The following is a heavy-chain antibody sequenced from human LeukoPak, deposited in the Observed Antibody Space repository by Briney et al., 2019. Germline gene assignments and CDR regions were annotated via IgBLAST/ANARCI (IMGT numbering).Heavy chain of an antibody. CDR2: INAGNGNT. CDR1: GYTFTSYA. J-gene: IGHJ4*02. V-gene: IGHV1-3*03. D-gene: IGHD3-22*01. Sequence: ASVKVSCKASGYTFTSYAMHWVRQAPGQRLEWMGWINAGNGNTKYSQEFQGRVTITRDTSASTAYMELSSLRSEDMAVYYCARGRYYDSSGLRWYYFDYWGQGTLVTVSS. CDR3: ARGRYYDSSGLRWYYFDY.